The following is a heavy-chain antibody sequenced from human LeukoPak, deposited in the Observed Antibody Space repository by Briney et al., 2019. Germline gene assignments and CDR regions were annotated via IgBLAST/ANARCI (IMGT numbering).Heavy chain of an antibody. CDR2: INHSGIT. J-gene: IGHJ5*02. D-gene: IGHD2-2*01. Sequence: PSDTLPLTCAVYGGSFSGYYWSWLRQPPGKALEWIGEINHSGITNYNPSLTSRVTISVDTSKNQFSLKLSSVTAADTAVYYRARGSRRCSRTSCYRINWFDRWGQGTLVTVSS. CDR3: ARGSRRCSRTSCYRINWFDR. CDR1: GGSFSGYY. V-gene: IGHV4-34*01.